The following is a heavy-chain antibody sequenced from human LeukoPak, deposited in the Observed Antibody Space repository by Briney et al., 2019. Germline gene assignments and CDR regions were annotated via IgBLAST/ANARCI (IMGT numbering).Heavy chain of an antibody. D-gene: IGHD3-22*01. V-gene: IGHV4-59*01. J-gene: IGHJ4*02. CDR2: IYYSGST. CDR1: GGSISSYY. Sequence: SETLSLTCTVSGGSISSYYWSWIRQPPGKGLEWIGYIYYSGSTNYNPSLKSRVTISVDTSKNQFSLKLSSVTAADTAAYYCARSHDSSGQFDYWGQGTLVTVSS. CDR3: ARSHDSSGQFDY.